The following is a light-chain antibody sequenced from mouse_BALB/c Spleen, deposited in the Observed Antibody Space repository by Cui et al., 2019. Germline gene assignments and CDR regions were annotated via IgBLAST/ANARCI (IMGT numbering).Light chain of an antibody. Sequence: QIVLTQSPAIMSASLGERVTMTCTASSSVSSSYLHWYQQKPGSSPKLWIYSTSNLASGVPARFSGSGSGTSYSLTISSMEAEDAATYYCHQYHSSPRTFGGGTKLEIK. CDR2: STS. J-gene: IGKJ1*01. V-gene: IGKV4-74*01. CDR3: HQYHSSPRT. CDR1: SSVSSSY.